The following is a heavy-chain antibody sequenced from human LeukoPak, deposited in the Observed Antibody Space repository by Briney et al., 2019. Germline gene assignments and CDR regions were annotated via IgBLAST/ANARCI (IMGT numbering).Heavy chain of an antibody. J-gene: IGHJ6*02. V-gene: IGHV3-53*04. CDR3: ARDSRSSGNYYYYYGMDV. CDR2: IYSGGST. CDR1: RFTVSSNY. D-gene: IGHD6-19*01. Sequence: VGSPRPSSAASRFTVSSNYMSWVPQAPRKGLEWVSVIYSGGSTYYADAVKGRFTISRHNSKNTLYLQMNSLRAEDTAVYYCARDSRSSGNYYYYYGMDVWGQGTTVTVSS.